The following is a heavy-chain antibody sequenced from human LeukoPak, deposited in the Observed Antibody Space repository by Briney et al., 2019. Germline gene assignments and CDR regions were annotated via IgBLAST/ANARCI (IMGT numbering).Heavy chain of an antibody. CDR2: IYYSGST. Sequence: PSETLSLTCTVSGGSISSYYWSWIRQPPGKGLEWIGYIYYSGSTNYNPSLKSRVTISVDTSKNQFSLKLSSVTAADTAVYYCARHAIGYCSSTSCYPLTPHYYYYMDVWAKGTTVTVSS. J-gene: IGHJ6*03. V-gene: IGHV4-59*08. CDR3: ARHAIGYCSSTSCYPLTPHYYYYMDV. CDR1: GGSISSYY. D-gene: IGHD2-2*01.